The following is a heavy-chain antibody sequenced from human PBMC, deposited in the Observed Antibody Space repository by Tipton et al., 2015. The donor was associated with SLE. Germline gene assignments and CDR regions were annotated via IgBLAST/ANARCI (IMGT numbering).Heavy chain of an antibody. J-gene: IGHJ4*02. V-gene: IGHV4-61*02. Sequence: TLSLTCTVSGGSISRGPYYWNWIRQPAGKGLEWIGRTYTSGSTYYNPSLKSRVTISVDTSKNQFSLELSSVTAADTAVYFCAREGYSGGWDGDFDNWGQGTLVTVSS. CDR1: GGSISRGPYY. CDR3: AREGYSGGWDGDFDN. CDR2: TYTSGST. D-gene: IGHD6-19*01.